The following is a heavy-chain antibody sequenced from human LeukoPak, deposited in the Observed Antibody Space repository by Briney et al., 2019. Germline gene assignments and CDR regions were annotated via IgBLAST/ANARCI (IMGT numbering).Heavy chain of an antibody. D-gene: IGHD5-12*01. J-gene: IGHJ3*02. CDR2: MNPNSGNT. V-gene: IGHV1-8*03. Sequence: ASVKVSCKASGYTFTSYDINWVRQATGQGLEWMGWMNPNSGNTGYAQRFQGRVTITRNTSTSTAYMELSSLRSEDTAVYYCARGISGYSGYGYAFDIWGQGTMVTVSS. CDR1: GYTFTSYD. CDR3: ARGISGYSGYGYAFDI.